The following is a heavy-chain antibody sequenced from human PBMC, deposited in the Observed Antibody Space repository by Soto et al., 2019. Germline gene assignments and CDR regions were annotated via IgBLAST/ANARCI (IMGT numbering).Heavy chain of an antibody. J-gene: IGHJ6*02. CDR2: IIPIFGTA. CDR3: ANKPPNYYYYGMDV. Sequence: GASVKVSCKASGGTFSSYAISWVRQAPGQGLEWMGGIIPIFGTANYAQKFQGRVTITADESTSTAYMELSSLRSEDTAVYYCANKPPNYYYYGMDVWGQGTTVTVSS. V-gene: IGHV1-69*13. CDR1: GGTFSSYA.